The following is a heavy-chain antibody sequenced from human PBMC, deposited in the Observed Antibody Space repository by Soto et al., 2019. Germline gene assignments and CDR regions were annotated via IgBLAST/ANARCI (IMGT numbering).Heavy chain of an antibody. D-gene: IGHD5-12*01. Sequence: QVQLQESGPGLVKPSETLSLTCTVSSGSITTDYWTWIRQPPGAGLEWVGYMFHSGSPSYNPSLESRLTMSLDTSRNQFSLKLSSVTAADTAVYYCARVKATYNWFFALWGHGTLVTVSS. CDR1: SGSITTDY. J-gene: IGHJ2*01. V-gene: IGHV4-59*01. CDR3: ARVKATYNWFFAL. CDR2: MFHSGSP.